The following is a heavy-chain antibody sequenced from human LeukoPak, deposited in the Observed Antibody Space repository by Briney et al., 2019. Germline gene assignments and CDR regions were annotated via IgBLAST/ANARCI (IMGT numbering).Heavy chain of an antibody. J-gene: IGHJ4*02. Sequence: GASVKVSCKASGYTFTSYAMHWVRQAPGQRLEWMGWINAGNGNTKYSQKFQGRVTITRDTSASTAYMELSSLRSEDTAVYYCARDICDYGGNGGFYWGQGTLVTVSS. CDR1: GYTFTSYA. CDR2: INAGNGNT. CDR3: ARDICDYGGNGGFY. D-gene: IGHD4-23*01. V-gene: IGHV1-3*01.